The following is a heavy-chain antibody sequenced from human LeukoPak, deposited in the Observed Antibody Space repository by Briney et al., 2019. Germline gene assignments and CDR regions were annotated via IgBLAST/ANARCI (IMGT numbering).Heavy chain of an antibody. CDR1: RGSFSSYY. J-gene: IGHJ4*02. Sequence: LETLSLTCTVSRGSFSSYYWSWIRQPPGKGLEWIGYIYYSGSTNYNPSLKSRVTISVDTSKNQFSLKLSSVTAADTAVYYCARVAFLWGIAVAGYYFDYWGQGTLVTVSS. CDR3: ARVAFLWGIAVAGYYFDY. D-gene: IGHD6-19*01. CDR2: IYYSGST. V-gene: IGHV4-59*12.